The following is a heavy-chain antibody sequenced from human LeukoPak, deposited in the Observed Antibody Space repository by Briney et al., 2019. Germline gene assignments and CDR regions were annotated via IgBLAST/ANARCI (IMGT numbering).Heavy chain of an antibody. D-gene: IGHD3-22*01. CDR3: ASDMGQYYDSSGYYSWYFDL. CDR2: VDNSGST. V-gene: IGHV4-59*11. Sequence: SETLSLTCTFSGGSISSHYWSWIRQPPGRGLEWIGHVDNSGSTNYNPSLRSRVTISLDTSKNQFSLKVNTVTAADTAVYYCASDMGQYYDSSGYYSWYFDLWGRGTLVTVSS. CDR1: GGSISSHY. J-gene: IGHJ2*01.